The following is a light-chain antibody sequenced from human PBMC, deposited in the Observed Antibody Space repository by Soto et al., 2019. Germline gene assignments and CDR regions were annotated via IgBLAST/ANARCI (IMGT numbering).Light chain of an antibody. Sequence: EIVLKQSPATLFLSRGERTSLSCRPGQSVRRYSARYLQRPGQCPWCRIYVASNWVTGISARFSGSWSGTDFTLTISSLEPEDFAVYYCQQRSNWPSFGKGTNVDIK. J-gene: IGKJ1*01. CDR3: QQRSNWPS. CDR1: QSVRRY. V-gene: IGKV3-11*01. CDR2: VAS.